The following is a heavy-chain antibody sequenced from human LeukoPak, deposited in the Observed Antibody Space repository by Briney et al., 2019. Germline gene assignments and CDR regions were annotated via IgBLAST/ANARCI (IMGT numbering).Heavy chain of an antibody. CDR2: INPNSGGT. Sequence: ASVKVSCKASVYTFTGYYMHWVRQAPEQGLEWMGWINPNSGGTNYAQKFQGRVTMTRDTSISTAYMELSRLRSDDTAVYYCARDRSYNWFDPWGQGTLVTVSS. V-gene: IGHV1-2*02. J-gene: IGHJ5*02. CDR3: ARDRSYNWFDP. CDR1: VYTFTGYY.